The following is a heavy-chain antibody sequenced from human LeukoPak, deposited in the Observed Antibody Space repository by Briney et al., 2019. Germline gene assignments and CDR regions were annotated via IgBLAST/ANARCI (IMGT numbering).Heavy chain of an antibody. D-gene: IGHD1-1*01. CDR2: IYPGESAA. V-gene: IGHV5-51*01. Sequence: GESLKISCRGSGYTFTNYWIGWVRQMPGKGLEWMGIIYPGESAARYSPSFQGQVTISVGQSISTTYLQWSSLKASDTAIYYCARPGQRTDNAGWNHFDYWGQGTLVTVSS. CDR3: ARPGQRTDNAGWNHFDY. J-gene: IGHJ4*02. CDR1: GYTFTNYW.